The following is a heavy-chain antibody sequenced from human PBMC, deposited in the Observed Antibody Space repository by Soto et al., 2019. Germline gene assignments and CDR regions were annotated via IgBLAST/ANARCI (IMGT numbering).Heavy chain of an antibody. V-gene: IGHV4-34*01. Sequence: TSETLSLTCAVSGGSFSGYYWNWIRQPPGKGLEWLGEISRSGSATYNPSLKGRVTMSVDTSKNQISLNVTSVTAADTAVYYCARGPLTTYYYNSGSRDRGYFDFWGQGTLGTVSS. CDR3: ARGPLTTYYYNSGSRDRGYFDF. D-gene: IGHD3-10*01. J-gene: IGHJ4*02. CDR2: ISRSGSA. CDR1: GGSFSGYY.